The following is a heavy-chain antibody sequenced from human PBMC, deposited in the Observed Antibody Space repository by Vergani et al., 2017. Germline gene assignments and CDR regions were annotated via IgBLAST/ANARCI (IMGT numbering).Heavy chain of an antibody. CDR1: GFTFGYYA. CDR2: IRSKAYGQAT. Sequence: EVQLVESGGDLVQPGRSLRLSCTASGFTFGYYALDWFRQAPGQGLEWVGGIRSKAYGQATIYAASVKCRFTISRDDSKSIAYLQMNNLQTEETAMYYCVRDXVTMRRGSGALDIWGQGTMVTVSS. V-gene: IGHV3-49*03. CDR3: VRDXVTMRRGSGALDI. J-gene: IGHJ3*02. D-gene: IGHD3-10*01.